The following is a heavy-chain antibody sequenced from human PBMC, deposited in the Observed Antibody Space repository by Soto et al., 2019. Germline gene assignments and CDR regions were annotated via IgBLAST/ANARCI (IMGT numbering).Heavy chain of an antibody. Sequence: PSETLSLTCTVSGGSVSSGSYYWSWIRHPPGNGLEYIGYLYYSGSTNYDPSLKSRVTISVDTPKNQFSLKLTSVTAADTAVYYCARGQAFWTGYYRMPYYFDYWGQGTLVTV. V-gene: IGHV4-61*01. CDR3: ARGQAFWTGYYRMPYYFDY. CDR1: GGSVSSGSYY. CDR2: LYYSGST. D-gene: IGHD3-3*01. J-gene: IGHJ4*02.